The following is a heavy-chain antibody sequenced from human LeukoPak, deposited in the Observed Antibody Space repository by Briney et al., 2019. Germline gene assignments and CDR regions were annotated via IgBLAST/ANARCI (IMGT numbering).Heavy chain of an antibody. CDR2: INPNSGGT. J-gene: IGHJ5*02. CDR3: ARAQAIRPGERFRFVEGGWFDP. D-gene: IGHD3-3*01. CDR1: GYTFIGYY. Sequence: ASVKVSCKASGYTFIGYYMHWVRQAPGQGLEWLGWINPNSGGTNFAQKFRGRVTVTRDTSSSTAYMELSRLRSDDTAVYYCARAQAIRPGERFRFVEGGWFDPWGQGTLVTVSS. V-gene: IGHV1-2*02.